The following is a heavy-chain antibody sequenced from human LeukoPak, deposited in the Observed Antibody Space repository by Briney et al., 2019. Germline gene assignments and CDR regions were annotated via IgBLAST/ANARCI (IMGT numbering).Heavy chain of an antibody. V-gene: IGHV3-30*02. CDR2: IRNDGGNK. Sequence: GGSLRLTCAASGFTFSSYGMHWVRQAPGKGLEWVAFIRNDGGNKYYTDSVKGRFTISRDNSKNTLYLQMNSIRAEDTAVYYCARGKGAHSSGYYYFDYWGQGTLVSVSS. J-gene: IGHJ4*02. CDR1: GFTFSSYG. CDR3: ARGKGAHSSGYYYFDY. D-gene: IGHD6-19*01.